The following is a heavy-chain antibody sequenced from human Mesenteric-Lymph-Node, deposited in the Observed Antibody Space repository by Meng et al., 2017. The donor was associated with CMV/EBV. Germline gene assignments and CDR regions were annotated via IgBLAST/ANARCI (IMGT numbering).Heavy chain of an antibody. Sequence: GGSLRLSCKGSGYSFTSYWIGWVRQMPGKGLGWMGIIYPGDSDTRYSPSFQGQVTISADKSISTAYLQWSSLKASDTAMYYCARLIRYCSSTSCPDYYYGMDVWGQGTTVTVSS. J-gene: IGHJ6*02. V-gene: IGHV5-51*01. CDR2: IYPGDSDT. CDR3: ARLIRYCSSTSCPDYYYGMDV. D-gene: IGHD2-2*01. CDR1: GYSFTSYW.